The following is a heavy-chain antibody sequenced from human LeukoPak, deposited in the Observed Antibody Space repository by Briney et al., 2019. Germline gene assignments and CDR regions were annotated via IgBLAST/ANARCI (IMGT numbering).Heavy chain of an antibody. V-gene: IGHV3-9*01. CDR1: GFTFDDYA. D-gene: IGHD3-10*01. Sequence: GGSLRLSCAASGFTFDDYAMHWVRRAPGKGLEWVSGISWNSGSIGYADSVKGRFTTSRDKSENTLYLQMNSLRAEDTAVYYCARDGHGYGSGLDYWGQGALVTVSS. CDR3: ARDGHGYGSGLDY. CDR2: ISWNSGSI. J-gene: IGHJ4*02.